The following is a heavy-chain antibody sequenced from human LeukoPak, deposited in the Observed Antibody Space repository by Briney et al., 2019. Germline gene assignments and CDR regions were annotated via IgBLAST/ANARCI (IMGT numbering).Heavy chain of an antibody. CDR2: IIPILGIA. J-gene: IGHJ4*02. D-gene: IGHD1-26*01. CDR3: AKDLGRYRNNFFDY. V-gene: IGHV1-69*04. CDR1: GGTFSSYA. Sequence: SVKVSCKASGGTFSSYAISWVRQAPGQGLEWMGRIIPILGIANYAQKFQGRVTITADKSTSTAYMELSSLRADDTAVYYCAKDLGRYRNNFFDYWGQGNLVTVSS.